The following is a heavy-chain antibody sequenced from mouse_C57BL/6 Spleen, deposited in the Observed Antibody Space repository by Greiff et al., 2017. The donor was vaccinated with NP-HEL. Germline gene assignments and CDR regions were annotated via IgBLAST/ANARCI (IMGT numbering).Heavy chain of an antibody. V-gene: IGHV3-6*01. CDR1: GYSITSGYY. Sequence: DVKLQESGPGLVKPSQSLSLTCSVTGYSITSGYYWNWIRQFPGNKLEWMGYISYDGSNNYNPSLKNRISITRDTSKNQFFLKLNSVTTEDTATYYCARELYDYGFAYWGQGTLVTVSA. J-gene: IGHJ3*01. CDR3: ARELYDYGFAY. D-gene: IGHD2-4*01. CDR2: ISYDGSN.